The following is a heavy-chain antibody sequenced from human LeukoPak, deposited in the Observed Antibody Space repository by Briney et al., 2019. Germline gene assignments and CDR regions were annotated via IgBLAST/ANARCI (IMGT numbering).Heavy chain of an antibody. CDR1: GGSISSYY. V-gene: IGHV4-59*01. CDR3: ARAGTSGIAVAVNYYYYYMDV. J-gene: IGHJ6*03. Sequence: SETLSLTCTVSGGSISSYYWSWIRQPPGKGLEWIGSIYHSGSTYYNPSLKSRVTISVDTSKNQFSLKLSSVTAADTAVYYCARAGTSGIAVAVNYYYYYMDVWGKGTTVTISS. CDR2: IYHSGST. D-gene: IGHD6-19*01.